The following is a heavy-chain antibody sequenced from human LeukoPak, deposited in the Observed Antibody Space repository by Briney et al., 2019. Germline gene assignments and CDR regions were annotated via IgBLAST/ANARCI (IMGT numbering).Heavy chain of an antibody. CDR1: GGSISSSSYY. V-gene: IGHV4-39*01. CDR2: IYYSGNT. CDR3: ARAGSVSSGPPFYYYYYGMDV. J-gene: IGHJ6*02. D-gene: IGHD3-22*01. Sequence: SETLSLTCTVSGGSISSSSYYWGWIRQPPGKGLEWIGSIYYSGNTYYNPSLKSRVTISVDTSRNQFSLKLSSVTAADTAVYYCARAGSVSSGPPFYYYYYGMDVWGQGTTVTVSS.